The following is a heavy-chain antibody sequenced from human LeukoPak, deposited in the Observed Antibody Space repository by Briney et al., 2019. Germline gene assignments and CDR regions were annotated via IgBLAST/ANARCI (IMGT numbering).Heavy chain of an antibody. J-gene: IGHJ4*02. CDR3: ARDIRQPGDFLYFDY. CDR2: IDRDGGET. V-gene: IGHV3-7*03. CDR1: GFTFSSYG. Sequence: GGSLRLSCAASGFTFSSYGMHWVRQAPGKGLEWVAIIDRDGGETIYLDSVKGRLTISRDNAKNSLFLQMNSLRAEDTALYYCARDIRQPGDFLYFDYWGQGALVTVSS. D-gene: IGHD2/OR15-2a*01.